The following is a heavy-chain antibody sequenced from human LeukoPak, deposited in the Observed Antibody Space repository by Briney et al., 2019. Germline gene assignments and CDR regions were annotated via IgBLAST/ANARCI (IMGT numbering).Heavy chain of an antibody. CDR3: AREGGYCSSTSCYRGWFDP. D-gene: IGHD2-2*02. V-gene: IGHV4-59*01. CDR2: IYYSGST. CDR1: GGSISSYY. J-gene: IGHJ5*02. Sequence: SQTLSLTCTVSGGSISSYYWSWIRQPPWKGLEWIGYIYYSGSTNYNPSLKSRVTISVDTSKNQFSLKLSSVTAADTAVYYCAREGGYCSSTSCYRGWFDPWGQGTLVTVSS.